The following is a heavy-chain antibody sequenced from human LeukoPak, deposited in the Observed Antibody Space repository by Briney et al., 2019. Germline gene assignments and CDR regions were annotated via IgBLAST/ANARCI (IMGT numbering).Heavy chain of an antibody. V-gene: IGHV4-61*01. CDR3: ARDRSYYDSSGLDY. CDR1: GDSISSSNYY. Sequence: PSETLSLTCTVSGDSISSSNYYWGWIRQPPGKGLEWIGYIYYSGSTNYNPSLKSRVTISVDTSKNQSSLKLSSVTAADTAVYYCARDRSYYDSSGLDYWGQGTLVTVSS. J-gene: IGHJ4*02. CDR2: IYYSGST. D-gene: IGHD3-22*01.